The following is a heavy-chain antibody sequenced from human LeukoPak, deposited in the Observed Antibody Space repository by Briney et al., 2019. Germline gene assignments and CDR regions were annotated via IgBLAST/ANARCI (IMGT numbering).Heavy chain of an antibody. CDR3: ARSGYGDYQSYFDY. Sequence: SVKVSCKASGGTFSSYAISWVRQAPGQGLEWMGGIIPIFGTANYAQKFQGRVTITADESTSTAYMELSSLRSEDTAVYYCARSGYGDYQSYFDYWGQGTLVTVSS. J-gene: IGHJ4*02. D-gene: IGHD4-17*01. CDR1: GGTFSSYA. CDR2: IIPIFGTA. V-gene: IGHV1-69*13.